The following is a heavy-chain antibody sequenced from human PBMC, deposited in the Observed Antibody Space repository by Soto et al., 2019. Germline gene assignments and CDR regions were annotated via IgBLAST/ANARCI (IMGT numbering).Heavy chain of an antibody. CDR1: GFTFSSYS. CDR3: ARVPTVTAPYLY. J-gene: IGHJ4*02. D-gene: IGHD4-17*01. V-gene: IGHV3-21*01. CDR2: ISSSSSYI. Sequence: GGSLRLSCAASGFTFSSYSMNWVRQAPGKGLEWVSSISSSSSYIYYADSVKGRFTISRDNAKNSLYLQMNSLRAEDRAVYYCARVPTVTAPYLYGGQGTRVTVSS.